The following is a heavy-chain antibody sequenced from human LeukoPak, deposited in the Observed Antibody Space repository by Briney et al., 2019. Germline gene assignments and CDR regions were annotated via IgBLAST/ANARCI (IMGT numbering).Heavy chain of an antibody. CDR1: GFTFSTYS. J-gene: IGHJ6*03. CDR2: ISGSSSAI. Sequence: GGTLRLFCAASGFTFSTYSMNWVSQAPGKGLEQVSYISGSSSAIYYADSVKGRFTISRDSAKNSLYLQMNSLRAEDTALYYCARQWPEYYMDVWGKGTTVSVSS. V-gene: IGHV3-48*01. CDR3: ARQWPEYYMDV. D-gene: IGHD6-19*01.